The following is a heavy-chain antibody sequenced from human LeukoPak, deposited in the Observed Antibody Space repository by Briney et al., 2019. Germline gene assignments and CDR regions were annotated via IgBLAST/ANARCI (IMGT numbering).Heavy chain of an antibody. Sequence: GRSLRLSCAASGFTFENDAMHWVRQAPGGGLEWVSSVSWDSGSIAYADSVKGRFSISRDNAKNSLYLEMSSLRAEDTALYHCAKGPGWLLSKRYFDYWGQGTPVIVSS. CDR3: AKGPGWLLSKRYFDY. CDR2: VSWDSGSI. V-gene: IGHV3-9*01. D-gene: IGHD3-22*01. J-gene: IGHJ4*02. CDR1: GFTFENDA.